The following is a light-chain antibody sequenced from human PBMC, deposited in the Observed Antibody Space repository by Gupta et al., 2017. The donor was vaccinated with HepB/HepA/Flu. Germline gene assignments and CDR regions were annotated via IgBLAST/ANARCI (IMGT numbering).Light chain of an antibody. CDR2: FGS. V-gene: IGKV2-28*01. Sequence: DTVMTQSPVSLPVTPGEPASISCRSSQILLDENGATYLDWYLQKPGQSPQLLLYFGSRRASGVPDRISGSGSGTDFTLKISRGEADDVVIYYCKHALQTPYTFGQGTKMEI. CDR3: KHALQTPYT. J-gene: IGKJ2*01. CDR1: QILLDENGATY.